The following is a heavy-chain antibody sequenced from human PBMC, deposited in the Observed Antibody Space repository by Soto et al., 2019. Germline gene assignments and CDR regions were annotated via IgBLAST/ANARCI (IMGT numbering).Heavy chain of an antibody. V-gene: IGHV1-69*01. CDR1: GGTFSSYA. D-gene: IGHD4-4*01. CDR2: IIPIFGTA. Sequence: QVQLVQSGAEVKKPGSSVKVSCKASGGTFSSYAISWVRQAPGQGPEWMGGIIPIFGTANYAQKFQGRVTITADESTSTAYMELSSLRSEDTAVYYCARDLMTTVTTNWFDPWGQGTLVTVSS. J-gene: IGHJ5*02. CDR3: ARDLMTTVTTNWFDP.